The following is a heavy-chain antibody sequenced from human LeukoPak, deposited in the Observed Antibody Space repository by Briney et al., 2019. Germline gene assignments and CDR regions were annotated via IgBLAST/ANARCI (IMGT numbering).Heavy chain of an antibody. Sequence: PGGSPRLSCAASGFSLSSYRMNWVRQAPGKGLEWVSSISTTSGSIYYADSVKGRFTISRDNAKNSLYLQMNSLRAEDTANYFCAREWAPPDIGRYYFDHWGQGTRVTVSS. CDR2: ISTTSGSI. CDR3: AREWAPPDIGRYYFDH. D-gene: IGHD2-15*01. J-gene: IGHJ4*02. V-gene: IGHV3-21*01. CDR1: GFSLSSYR.